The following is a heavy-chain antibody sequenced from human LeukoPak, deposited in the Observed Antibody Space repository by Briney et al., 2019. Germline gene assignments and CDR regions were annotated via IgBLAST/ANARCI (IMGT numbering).Heavy chain of an antibody. D-gene: IGHD6-13*01. CDR2: FDPEDGET. CDR1: GYTLTELS. V-gene: IGHV1-24*01. Sequence: ASVKVSCKVSGYTLTELSMHWVRQAPGKGLEWMGGFDPEDGETIYAQKFQGRVTMTEDTSTDTAYMELSSLRSDDTAVYYCARQYSSSWYRLDAFDIWGQGTVVTVSS. CDR3: ARQYSSSWYRLDAFDI. J-gene: IGHJ3*02.